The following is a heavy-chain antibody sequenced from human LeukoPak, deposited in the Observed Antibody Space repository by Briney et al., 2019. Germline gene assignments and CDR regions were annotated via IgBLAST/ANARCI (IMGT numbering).Heavy chain of an antibody. CDR1: GYTFTIYG. J-gene: IGHJ4*02. V-gene: IGHV1-18*01. D-gene: IGHD2-2*01. Sequence: GASVKVSCKASGYTFTIYGISWVRQAPGQGLEWMGWISAYNGNTNYAQKLQGRVTMTTDTSTSTAYMELRSLRSDDTAVYYCARDSRHIVVVPAAIRFYYWGQGTLVTVSS. CDR3: ARDSRHIVVVPAAIRFYY. CDR2: ISAYNGNT.